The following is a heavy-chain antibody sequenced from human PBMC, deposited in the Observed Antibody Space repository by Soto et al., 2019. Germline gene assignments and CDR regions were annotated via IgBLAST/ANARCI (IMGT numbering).Heavy chain of an antibody. V-gene: IGHV3-33*01. D-gene: IGHD4-17*01. CDR1: GFTFSSYG. CDR2: IWYDGSNK. J-gene: IGHJ4*02. Sequence: QVQLVESGGGVVQPGRSLRLSCAASGFTFSSYGMHWVRQAPGKGLEWVAVIWYDGSNKYYADSVKGRFTISRDNSKNTLYLQMNSHRADETAVYYSASAHDYGDYDLFDYWGQGTLVTVSS. CDR3: ASAHDYGDYDLFDY.